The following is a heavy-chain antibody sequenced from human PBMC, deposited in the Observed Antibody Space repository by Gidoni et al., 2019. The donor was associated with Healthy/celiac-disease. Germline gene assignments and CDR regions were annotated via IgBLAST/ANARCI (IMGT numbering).Heavy chain of an antibody. CDR3: ARKGPKTSDIVVVPAVTYNWFDP. J-gene: IGHJ5*02. V-gene: IGHV4-34*01. Sequence: QVQLQQWGAGLLKPSETLSLTCAVSGGSFSGYYWSWIRQPPGKGLEWIGEINHSGSTNYNPSHKSRVTISVDTSKNQFSLKLSSVTAADTAVYYWARKGPKTSDIVVVPAVTYNWFDPWGQGTLVTVSS. D-gene: IGHD2-2*01. CDR1: GGSFSGYY. CDR2: INHSGST.